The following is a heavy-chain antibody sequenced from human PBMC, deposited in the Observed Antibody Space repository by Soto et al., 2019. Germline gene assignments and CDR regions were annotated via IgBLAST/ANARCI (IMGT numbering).Heavy chain of an antibody. CDR1: GGSITNYY. J-gene: IGHJ4*02. V-gene: IGHV4-59*08. D-gene: IGHD3-9*01. CDR2: IYYSGST. Sequence: LSLTCTVSGGSITNYYWSWIRQPPGKGLEWIGYIYYSGSTNYNSSLKSRVTISVDTSKNQFSLKLSSVTAADTAVYYCARGRYYDILTGPIPTFDYWGQGSLVTVSS. CDR3: ARGRYYDILTGPIPTFDY.